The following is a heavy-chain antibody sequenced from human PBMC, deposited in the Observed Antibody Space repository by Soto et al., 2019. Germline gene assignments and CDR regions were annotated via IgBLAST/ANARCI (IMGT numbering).Heavy chain of an antibody. Sequence: GGSLRLSWAAAGFTVSSNYVSWVRQAPGKGLEWVSVIYSGGSTYYADSVKGRFTISRDNSKNTLYLQMNSLRAEDTAVYYCARVRYSGYDDYYYYMDVWGKGTTVTVSS. CDR3: ARVRYSGYDDYYYYMDV. CDR2: IYSGGST. V-gene: IGHV3-66*01. J-gene: IGHJ6*03. CDR1: GFTVSSNY. D-gene: IGHD5-12*01.